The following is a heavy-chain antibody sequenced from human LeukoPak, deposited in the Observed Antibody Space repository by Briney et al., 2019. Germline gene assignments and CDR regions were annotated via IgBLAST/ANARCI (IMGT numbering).Heavy chain of an antibody. V-gene: IGHV3-30*18. CDR2: ISYDGSSK. CDR3: AKVSGTYLGYYYYHMDV. Sequence: GGSLRLSCAASGFSISNHSMHWVRQAPGKGLEWVALISYDGSSKYYTDSVKGRFTISRDNSKNPLSLQMNSLRVEDTAVYYCAKVSGTYLGYYYYHMDVWGQGTTVTVSS. J-gene: IGHJ6*02. CDR1: GFSISNHS. D-gene: IGHD1-26*01.